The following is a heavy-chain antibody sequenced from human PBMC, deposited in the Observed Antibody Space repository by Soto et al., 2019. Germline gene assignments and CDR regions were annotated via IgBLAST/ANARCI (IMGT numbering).Heavy chain of an antibody. CDR2: IYHSGST. CDR1: GGSISSSNW. D-gene: IGHD2-15*01. CDR3: ARDGIGYCSGGSCYSAHYQH. J-gene: IGHJ1*01. V-gene: IGHV4-4*02. Sequence: PSETLSLTCAVSGGSISSSNWWSWVRQPPGKGLEWIGEIYHSGSTNYNPSLKSRVTISVDKSKNQFSLKLSSVTAADTAVYYCARDGIGYCSGGSCYSAHYQHWGQGTLVTVSS.